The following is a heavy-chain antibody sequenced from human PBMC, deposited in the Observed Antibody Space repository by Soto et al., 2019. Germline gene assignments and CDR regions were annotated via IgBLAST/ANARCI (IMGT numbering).Heavy chain of an antibody. CDR1: GFTFSSYG. Sequence: GGSLRLSCAASGFTFSSYGMHWVRQAPGKXLEWVAVISYDGSNKYYADSVKGRFTISRDNSKNTLYLQMNSLRAEDTAVYYCAKERLTYYDFWSGPYYYYYGMDVWGQGTTVTVSS. CDR3: AKERLTYYDFWSGPYYYYYGMDV. J-gene: IGHJ6*02. V-gene: IGHV3-30*18. CDR2: ISYDGSNK. D-gene: IGHD3-3*01.